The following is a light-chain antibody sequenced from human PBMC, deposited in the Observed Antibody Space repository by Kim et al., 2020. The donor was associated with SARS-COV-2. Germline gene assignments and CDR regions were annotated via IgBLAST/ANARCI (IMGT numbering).Light chain of an antibody. J-gene: IGLJ2*01. Sequence: ASGQTATSTCGGNDIEAKSVHWYQQRRGQAPVVVVHDDRDRPSGIPERFSGSNSGNTATLTITWVEDGDEAVYYCQVWDSASDHVIFGGGTQLTVL. V-gene: IGLV3-21*02. CDR2: DDR. CDR1: DIEAKS. CDR3: QVWDSASDHVI.